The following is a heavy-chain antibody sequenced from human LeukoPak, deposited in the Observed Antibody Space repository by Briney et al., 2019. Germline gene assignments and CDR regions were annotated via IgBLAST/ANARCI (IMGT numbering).Heavy chain of an antibody. CDR3: AKDLRLTTVTTIVDY. CDR2: ISRSSSTI. D-gene: IGHD4-17*01. CDR1: GFTFSSYS. J-gene: IGHJ4*02. Sequence: HTGGSLRLSCAASGFTFSSYSMNWVRQAPGKGLEWVSYISRSSSTIYYADSVKGRFTISRDNSKNTLYLQMNSLRAEDTAVYYCAKDLRLTTVTTIVDYWGQGTLVTVSS. V-gene: IGHV3-48*01.